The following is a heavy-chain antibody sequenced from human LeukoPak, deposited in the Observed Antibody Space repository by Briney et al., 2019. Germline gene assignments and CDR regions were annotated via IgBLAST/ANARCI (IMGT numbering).Heavy chain of an antibody. D-gene: IGHD2-2*01. CDR3: TRQVVVPAAPDY. CDR1: GGSFSGYY. J-gene: IGHJ4*02. CDR2: INHSGST. V-gene: IGHV4-34*01. Sequence: SETLSLTCAVYGGSFSGYYWSWIRQPPGKGLEWIGEINHSGSTNYNPSLKSRVTISVDTSKNQFSLELSSVTAADTAVYYCTRQVVVPAAPDYWGQGTLVTVSS.